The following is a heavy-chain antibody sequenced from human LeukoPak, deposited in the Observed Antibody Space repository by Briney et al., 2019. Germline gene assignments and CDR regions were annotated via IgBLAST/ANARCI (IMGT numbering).Heavy chain of an antibody. V-gene: IGHV4-59*01. CDR1: GGSISSYY. D-gene: IGHD3-10*01. CDR3: ARASEWFGELFSWFDP. Sequence: SETLSLTCTVSGGSISSYYWSWIRQPPGKGLEWIGYIYYSGSTNYNPSLKSRVTISVDTSKNRFSLKLSSVTAADTAVYYCARASEWFGELFSWFDPWGPGTLVTVSS. J-gene: IGHJ5*02. CDR2: IYYSGST.